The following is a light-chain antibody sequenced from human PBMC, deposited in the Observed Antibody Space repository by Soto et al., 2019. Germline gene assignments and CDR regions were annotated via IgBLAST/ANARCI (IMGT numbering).Light chain of an antibody. Sequence: QPVLTQSPSASASLGASVKLTCSLSSGHNTYVIAWHQQQPEKGPRYLMKVNSDGTHSKGDGIPDRFSGSSSGAERYLTISSLQSEDEADYYCQTWGTGPHVVFGGGTKVTVL. J-gene: IGLJ2*01. CDR1: SGHNTYV. CDR3: QTWGTGPHVV. CDR2: VNSDGTH. V-gene: IGLV4-69*01.